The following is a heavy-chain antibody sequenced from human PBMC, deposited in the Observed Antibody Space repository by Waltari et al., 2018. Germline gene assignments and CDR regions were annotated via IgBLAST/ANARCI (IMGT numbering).Heavy chain of an antibody. Sequence: QVQLVQSGAEVKKPGASVKVSCKASGYTFTDYYMHWVRQAPGQGLEWMGRSNANTGGTNYAQKFQGRVTMTRDTSITTAYMELTSLRSDDTAVYYCARFYCSSTSCFYEDGMDVWGQGTTVTVSS. D-gene: IGHD2-2*01. CDR2: SNANTGGT. CDR1: GYTFTDYY. CDR3: ARFYCSSTSCFYEDGMDV. J-gene: IGHJ6*02. V-gene: IGHV1-2*06.